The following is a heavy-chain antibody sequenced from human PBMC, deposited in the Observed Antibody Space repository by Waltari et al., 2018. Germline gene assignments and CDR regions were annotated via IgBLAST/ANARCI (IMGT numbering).Heavy chain of an antibody. CDR1: WFTFTPPA. CDR3: GKGRALAVARTGSF. V-gene: IGHV3-23*01. D-gene: IGHD6-13*01. Sequence: EVQLLESGGGLVQPGGSLRLFGAASWFTFTPPALTWIRQAPGKGLQFVSSMSGSGDDPYYADSVRGRFTISRDNSKNTVYLQLNNVRAEDTAFYYCGKGRALAVARTGSFWGQGTLVTVSS. CDR2: MSGSGDDP. J-gene: IGHJ4*02.